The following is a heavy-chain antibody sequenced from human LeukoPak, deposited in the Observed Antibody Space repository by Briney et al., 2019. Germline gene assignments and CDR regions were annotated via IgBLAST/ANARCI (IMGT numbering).Heavy chain of an antibody. J-gene: IGHJ5*02. CDR3: ARDQFGIAVAGTRGWFDP. Sequence: ASVKVSCKASGGTFSSYAISWVRQAPGQGLEWMGWISAYNGNTNYAQKLQGRVTMTTDTSTSTAYMELRSLRSDDTAVYYCARDQFGIAVAGTRGWFDPWGQGTLVTVSS. V-gene: IGHV1-18*01. D-gene: IGHD6-19*01. CDR2: ISAYNGNT. CDR1: GGTFSSYA.